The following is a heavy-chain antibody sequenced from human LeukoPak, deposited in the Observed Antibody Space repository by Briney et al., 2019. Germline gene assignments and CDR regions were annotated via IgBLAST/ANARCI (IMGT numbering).Heavy chain of an antibody. CDR3: ARDLRSASAFDI. CDR1: GFTFSSYE. J-gene: IGHJ3*02. Sequence: PEGSLRLSCAASGFTFSSYEMNWVRQAPGKGLEWVSYISSSGSTICYADSVKGRFTISRDNAKNSLYLQMNSLRAEDTAVYYCARDLRSASAFDIWGQGTMVTVSS. V-gene: IGHV3-48*03. D-gene: IGHD4-17*01. CDR2: ISSSGSTI.